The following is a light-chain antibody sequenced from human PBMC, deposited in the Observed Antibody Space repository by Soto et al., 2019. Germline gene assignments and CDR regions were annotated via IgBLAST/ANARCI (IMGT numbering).Light chain of an antibody. V-gene: IGKV3-20*01. CDR2: GAS. Sequence: EIVLTSSPGTLSLSPGERATLSCRASQSVKGNYLAWHQQKPGQAPRLLIFGASSRATGIPDRFSGSGSGTDFTLTITRLEPEDCAVYYCQQYSNSPSITFGQGTRLEI. J-gene: IGKJ5*01. CDR3: QQYSNSPSIT. CDR1: QSVKGNY.